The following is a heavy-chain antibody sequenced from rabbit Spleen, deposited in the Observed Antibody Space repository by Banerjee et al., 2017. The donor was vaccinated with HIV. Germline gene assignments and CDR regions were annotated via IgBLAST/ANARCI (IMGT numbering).Heavy chain of an antibody. D-gene: IGHD4-2*01. V-gene: IGHV1S45*01. CDR1: GVSFSDKDV. CDR3: ARNGAGSNFAFKL. CDR2: IGSGATGNT. Sequence: EQLEESGGGLVKPEGSLTLTCKASGVSFSDKDVMCWVRQAPGKGLEWIGCIGSGATGNTYYASWARGRFTISKTSSTTETLQMTSLTAADTATYFCARNGAGSNFAFKLWGPGTLVTVS. J-gene: IGHJ4*01.